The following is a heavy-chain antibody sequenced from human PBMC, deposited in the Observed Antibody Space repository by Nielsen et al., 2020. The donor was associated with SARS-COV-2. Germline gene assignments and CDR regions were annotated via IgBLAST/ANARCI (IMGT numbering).Heavy chain of an antibody. D-gene: IGHD6-19*01. CDR2: ISWNSGSI. CDR1: GFTFDDYA. V-gene: IGHV3-9*01. CDR3: AKDISGWYHFDY. J-gene: IGHJ4*02. Sequence: SLKISCAASGFTFDDYAMHWVRQAPGKGLEWVSGISWNSGSIGYADSVKGRFTISRDNAKNSLYLQMNSLRAEDTALYYCAKDISGWYHFDYWGQGTLITVSS.